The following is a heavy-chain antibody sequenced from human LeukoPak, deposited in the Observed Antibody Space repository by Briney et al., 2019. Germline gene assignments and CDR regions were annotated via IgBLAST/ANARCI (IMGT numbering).Heavy chain of an antibody. Sequence: PSETLSLTRAVYGGSFSGFYWSWIRQPPGKGLEWIGEINHSGSTNYNPSLKSRVTISVDTSKNQFSLKLSSVTAADTAVYYCARRLFWSGRYNWFDPWGQGTLVTVSS. CDR1: GGSFSGFY. D-gene: IGHD3-3*01. CDR3: ARRLFWSGRYNWFDP. J-gene: IGHJ5*02. V-gene: IGHV4-34*01. CDR2: INHSGST.